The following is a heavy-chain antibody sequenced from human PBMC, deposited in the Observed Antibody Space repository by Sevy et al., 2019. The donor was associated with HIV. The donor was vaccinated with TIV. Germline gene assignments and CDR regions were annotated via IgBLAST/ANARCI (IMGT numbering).Heavy chain of an antibody. Sequence: GGSLRLSCTASGFTFGDYAMSWVRQAPGKGLEWVGFIRSKAYGGTTEYAASVKGRFTISRDDSKSIAYLQMNSLKTEDTAVYYCTRVGMTQLYYYYMDVWGKGTTVTVSS. J-gene: IGHJ6*03. CDR3: TRVGMTQLYYYYMDV. D-gene: IGHD1-1*01. V-gene: IGHV3-49*04. CDR2: IRSKAYGGTT. CDR1: GFTFGDYA.